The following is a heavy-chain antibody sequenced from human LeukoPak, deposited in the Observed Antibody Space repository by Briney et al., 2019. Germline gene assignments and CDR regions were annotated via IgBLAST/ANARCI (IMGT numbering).Heavy chain of an antibody. CDR1: GGSISSYY. D-gene: IGHD6-13*01. V-gene: IGHV4-34*01. CDR3: ARGRFSSSWRRGWFDP. CDR2: INHSGST. Sequence: SETLSLTCTVSGGSISSYYWSWIRQPPGKGLEWIGEINHSGSTNYNPSLKSRVTISVDTSKNQLSLKLSSVTAADTAVYYCARGRFSSSWRRGWFDPRGQGTLVTVSS. J-gene: IGHJ5*02.